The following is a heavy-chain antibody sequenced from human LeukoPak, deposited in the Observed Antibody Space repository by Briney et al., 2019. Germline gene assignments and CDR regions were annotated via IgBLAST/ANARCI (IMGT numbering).Heavy chain of an antibody. CDR3: ARDDCGDTCYPGGY. CDR1: GYTFTKYV. CDR2: INAGNGDT. Sequence: ASVKVSCKASGYTFTKYVVHWVRQAPGQRPEWMGWINAGNGDTKYSQDFQDRVTITRDTSANTAYMELSSLTSEDTALYYCARDDCGDTCYPGGYWGQGTLVTVSS. V-gene: IGHV1-3*01. J-gene: IGHJ4*02. D-gene: IGHD2-21*01.